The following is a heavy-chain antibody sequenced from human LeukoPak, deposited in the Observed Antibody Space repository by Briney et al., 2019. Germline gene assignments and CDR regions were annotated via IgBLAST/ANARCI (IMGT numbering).Heavy chain of an antibody. J-gene: IGHJ6*03. CDR3: ARDQMIAVAGSGYYYYYYMDV. Sequence: GASVKVSCKASGYTFTGYYMHWVRQAPGQGLEWMGWINPNSGGTNYAQKFQGRVTMTRDTSISTAYMELSRLRSDDTAVYYCARDQMIAVAGSGYYYYYYMDVWGKGTTVTVSS. CDR2: INPNSGGT. D-gene: IGHD6-19*01. V-gene: IGHV1-2*02. CDR1: GYTFTGYY.